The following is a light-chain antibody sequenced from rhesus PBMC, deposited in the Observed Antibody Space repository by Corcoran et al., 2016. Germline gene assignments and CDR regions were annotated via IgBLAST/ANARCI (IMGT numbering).Light chain of an antibody. V-gene: IGKV3-42*01. Sequence: DIVMTQSPATLSLSPGERGTLSCRTSQSVSSKLAWYQQKPGQAPKLLIFGASSRATGIPERFSGSGSGTEFTLSISSLEPEEVGIYYCQQDYSWPLTFGGGTKVELK. CDR3: QQDYSWPLT. CDR1: QSVSSK. CDR2: GAS. J-gene: IGKJ4*01.